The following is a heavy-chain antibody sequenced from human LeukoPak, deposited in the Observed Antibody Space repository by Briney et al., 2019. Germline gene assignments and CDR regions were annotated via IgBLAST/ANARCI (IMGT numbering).Heavy chain of an antibody. V-gene: IGHV3-30*03. J-gene: IGHJ4*02. CDR3: ARDGSSSCYRCFDY. Sequence: GGSLRLSCAASGFTFSSYSMNWVRQAPGKGLEWVAVISYDGSNKYYADSVKGRFTISRDNSKNTLYLQMNSLRAEDTAVYYCARDGSSSCYRCFDYWGQGTLVTVSS. CDR2: ISYDGSNK. D-gene: IGHD2-2*02. CDR1: GFTFSSYS.